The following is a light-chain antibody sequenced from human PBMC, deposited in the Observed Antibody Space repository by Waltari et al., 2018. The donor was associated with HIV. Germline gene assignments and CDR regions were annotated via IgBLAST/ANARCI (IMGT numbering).Light chain of an antibody. J-gene: IGLJ2*01. CDR1: SSDVGSYNL. V-gene: IGLV2-23*02. CDR2: EVN. CDR3: CSYAGSSTSVV. Sequence: QSALTQSASVSGSPGQSITIPCTGTSSDVGSYNLVSWYQHHPGKAPKLMIYEVNKRPSGVSNRFSGSKSGNTASLTISGLQAEDEADYYCCSYAGSSTSVVFGGGTKLTVL.